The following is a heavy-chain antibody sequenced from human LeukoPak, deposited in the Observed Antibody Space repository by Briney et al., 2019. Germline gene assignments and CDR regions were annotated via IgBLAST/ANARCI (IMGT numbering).Heavy chain of an antibody. D-gene: IGHD3-10*01. Sequence: GGSLRLSCAASGFTFSSYGMHWVRQAPGKGLEWVTFIRYDGSNQYYADSVKGRFTISRDNSKNTLYLQMNSLRAEDTAVYYCARERFGELLPTDYWGQGTLVTVSS. V-gene: IGHV3-30*02. CDR2: IRYDGSNQ. CDR3: ARERFGELLPTDY. J-gene: IGHJ4*02. CDR1: GFTFSSYG.